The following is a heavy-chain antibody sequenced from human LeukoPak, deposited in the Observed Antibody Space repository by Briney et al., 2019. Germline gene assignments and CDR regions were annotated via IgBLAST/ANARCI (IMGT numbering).Heavy chain of an antibody. CDR3: ARVEYCSGGSCYPFDY. Sequence: AASVKVSCKASGYTFTGYYMHRVRQAPGQGLEWMGWINPNSGGTNYAQKFQGRVTMTRDTSISTAYMELSRLRSDDTAVYYCARVEYCSGGSCYPFDYWGQGTLVTVSS. CDR2: INPNSGGT. D-gene: IGHD2-15*01. CDR1: GYTFTGYY. V-gene: IGHV1-2*02. J-gene: IGHJ4*02.